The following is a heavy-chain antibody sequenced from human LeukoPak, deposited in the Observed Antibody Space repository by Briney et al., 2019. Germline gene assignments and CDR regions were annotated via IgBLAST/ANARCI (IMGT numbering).Heavy chain of an antibody. J-gene: IGHJ4*02. D-gene: IGHD3-9*01. V-gene: IGHV3-7*03. CDR3: ARGGNYDILTGYIFDY. CDR1: GFTFSNYW. CDR2: IKHDGGDK. Sequence: SGGSLRLSCAASGFTFSNYWMSWVRQAPGKGLEWVANIKHDGGDKHYVDSVKGRFTIARDSAKNSLNLQMNSLRAEDTAVYYCARGGNYDILTGYIFDYWGQGTLVTVSS.